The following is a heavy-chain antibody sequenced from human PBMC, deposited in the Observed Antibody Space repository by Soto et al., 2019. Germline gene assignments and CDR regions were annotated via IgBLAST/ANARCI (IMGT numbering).Heavy chain of an antibody. CDR3: ARGAYFWSGSSPNWFDP. CDR2: IYSGGST. V-gene: IGHV3-66*01. CDR1: GFTVSSNY. Sequence: GGSLRLSCAASGFTVSSNYMIWVRQAPGKGLEWVSVIYSGGSTYYADSVKGRFTISRDNSKNTLYLQMNSLRAEDTAVYYCARGAYFWSGSSPNWFDPWGQGTLVTVSS. D-gene: IGHD3-3*01. J-gene: IGHJ5*02.